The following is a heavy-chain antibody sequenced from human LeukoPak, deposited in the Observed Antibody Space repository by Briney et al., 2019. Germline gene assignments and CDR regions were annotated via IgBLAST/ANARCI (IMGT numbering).Heavy chain of an antibody. D-gene: IGHD2-2*01. CDR1: GYTFTSYG. CDR2: ISAYNGNT. Sequence: GASVKVFCKASGYTFTSYGISGVRQAPGQGLEWMGWISAYNGNTNYAQKLQGRVTMTTDTSTSTAYMELRSLRSDDTAVYYCARDMGDIVVVPAASDYWGQGTLVTVSS. J-gene: IGHJ4*02. V-gene: IGHV1-18*04. CDR3: ARDMGDIVVVPAASDY.